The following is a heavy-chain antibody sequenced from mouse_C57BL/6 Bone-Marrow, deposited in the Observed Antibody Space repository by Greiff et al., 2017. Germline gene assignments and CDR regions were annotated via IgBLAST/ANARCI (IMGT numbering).Heavy chain of an antibody. CDR2: ISSGSSTI. D-gene: IGHD1-1*01. CDR3: ARDYGSSFYWYFDV. Sequence: EVQVVESGGGLVKPGGSLKLSCAASGFTFSDSGMHWVRQAPEKGLEWVAYISSGSSTIYYADTVKGRFTISRDNAKNTLFLQMTSLRSEDTAMYYCARDYGSSFYWYFDVWGTGTTVTVSS. V-gene: IGHV5-17*01. CDR1: GFTFSDSG. J-gene: IGHJ1*03.